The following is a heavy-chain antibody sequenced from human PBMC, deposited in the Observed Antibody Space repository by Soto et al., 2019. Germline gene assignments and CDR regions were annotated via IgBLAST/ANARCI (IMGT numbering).Heavy chain of an antibody. CDR3: ARVRYYDSIGSSYYYFDY. Sequence: QVQLVQSGAEVKKPGASVKVSCKASGYTFTSYAMHWVRQAPGQRLEWMGWINAGNGNTKYSQKFQGRVTITRDTSASTAYMELSSLRSEDTAVYYCARVRYYDSIGSSYYYFDYWGQGTLVTVSS. D-gene: IGHD3-22*01. J-gene: IGHJ4*02. V-gene: IGHV1-3*01. CDR1: GYTFTSYA. CDR2: INAGNGNT.